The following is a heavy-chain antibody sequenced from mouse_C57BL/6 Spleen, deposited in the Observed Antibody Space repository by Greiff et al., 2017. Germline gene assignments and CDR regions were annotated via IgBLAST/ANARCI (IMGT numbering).Heavy chain of an antibody. J-gene: IGHJ2*01. CDR3: ARGGEGVDY. CDR2: IDPSDSET. CDR1: GYTFTSYW. Sequence: QVQLLQPGAELVRPGSSVKLSCKASGYTFTSYWMHWVKQRPIQGLEWIGNIDPSDSETHYNQKFKDKATLTVDKSSSTAYMQLSSLTSEDSAVYYCARGGEGVDYWGQGTTLTVSS. D-gene: IGHD2-13*01. V-gene: IGHV1-52*01.